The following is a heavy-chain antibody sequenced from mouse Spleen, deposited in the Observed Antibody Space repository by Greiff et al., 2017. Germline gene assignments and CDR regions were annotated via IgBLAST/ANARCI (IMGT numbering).Heavy chain of an antibody. CDR3: ARSGSRYDWFAY. D-gene: IGHD1-1*01. CDR1: GFSLTSYG. CDR2: IWSGGST. V-gene: IGHV2-2*01. Sequence: QVQLKESGPGLVQPSQSLSITCTVSGFSLTSYGVHWVRQSPGKGLEWLGVIWSGGSTDYNAAFISRLSISKDNSKSQVFFKMNSLQADDTAIYYWARSGSRYDWFAYWGQGTLVTVSA. J-gene: IGHJ3*01.